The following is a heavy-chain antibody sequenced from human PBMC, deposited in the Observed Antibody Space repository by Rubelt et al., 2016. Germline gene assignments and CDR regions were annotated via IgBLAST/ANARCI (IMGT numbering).Heavy chain of an antibody. CDR3: ARGRTSGIFGTLIPSDS. CDR2: IHYLGNT. Sequence: QVQLQESGPGLVKPSETLSLTCTVSGGSISSYSWSWIRQPPGKGLEWIGYIHYLGNTNYNPSLKSRATISVDVSKTQFSPRLASVTAADSAAYYGARGRTSGIFGTLIPSDSWGQGTLVTVSS. CDR1: GGSISSYS. V-gene: IGHV4-59*01. J-gene: IGHJ4*02. D-gene: IGHD3-3*01.